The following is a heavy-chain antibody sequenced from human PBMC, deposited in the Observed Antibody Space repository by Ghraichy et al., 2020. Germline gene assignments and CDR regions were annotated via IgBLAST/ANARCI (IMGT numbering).Heavy chain of an antibody. J-gene: IGHJ6*02. CDR3: ARDLDAVYYYYGMDV. D-gene: IGHD1-1*01. CDR2: ISAYNGNT. V-gene: IGHV1-18*01. CDR1: SYTFTTYG. Sequence: ASVKVSCKASSYTFTTYGIIWVRQSPGQGLEWMGWISAYNGNTNYAQKLQGRVTMTTDTSTSTAYMELRSLRSDDTAVYYCARDLDAVYYYYGMDVWGQGTTVIVTS.